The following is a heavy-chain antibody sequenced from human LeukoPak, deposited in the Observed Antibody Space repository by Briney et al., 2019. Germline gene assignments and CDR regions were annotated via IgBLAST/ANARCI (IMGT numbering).Heavy chain of an antibody. J-gene: IGHJ6*02. CDR2: IIPIFGTA. CDR3: ARRSSEVYYYGMDV. Sequence: ASVKVSCEASGGTFSSYAISWVRQAPGQGLEWTGGIIPIFGTANYAQKFQGRVTITADESTSTAYMELSSLRSEDTAVYYCARRSSEVYYYGMDVWGQGTTVTVSS. CDR1: GGTFSSYA. D-gene: IGHD1-26*01. V-gene: IGHV1-69*01.